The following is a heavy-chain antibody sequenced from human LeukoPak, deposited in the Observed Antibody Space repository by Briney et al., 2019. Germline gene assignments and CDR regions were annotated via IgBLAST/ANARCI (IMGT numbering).Heavy chain of an antibody. J-gene: IGHJ5*02. CDR2: ISGSGGST. Sequence: GGSLRLSCAASGFTFSSYAMSWVRQAPGKGLEWVSAISGSGGSTYYADPVKGRFTISRDNSKNTLYLQMNSLRAEDTAVYYCAKQYYYGSGSIPNWFDPWGQGTLVTVS. V-gene: IGHV3-23*01. CDR1: GFTFSSYA. D-gene: IGHD3-10*01. CDR3: AKQYYYGSGSIPNWFDP.